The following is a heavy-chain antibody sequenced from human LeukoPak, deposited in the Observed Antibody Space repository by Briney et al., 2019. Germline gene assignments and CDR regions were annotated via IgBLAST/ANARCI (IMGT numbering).Heavy chain of an antibody. Sequence: ASVKVSCKASGYTFTGYYMHWVRQAPGQGLEWMGWINPNSGGTNYAQKFQGRVTMTRDTSISTAYMDLSRLRSDDTAIYYCARASSKRYTSSVCLDYWGQGTLVTVSS. CDR3: ARASSKRYTSSVCLDY. V-gene: IGHV1-2*02. D-gene: IGHD6-6*01. CDR2: INPNSGGT. CDR1: GYTFTGYY. J-gene: IGHJ4*02.